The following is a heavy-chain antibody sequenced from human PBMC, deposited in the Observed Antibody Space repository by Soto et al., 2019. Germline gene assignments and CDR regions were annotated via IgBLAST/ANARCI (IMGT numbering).Heavy chain of an antibody. Sequence: HVQLVQSGAEMKKPGASVKLSCKTSGINYNTYAIHYVRQAPGQGLEWMGWINAGNGDTRYSQNFQGRVNLTRDTYASTVYMDLDRLKSKDTGVYYCARAISGYVTWGQGTLVTVSS. J-gene: IGHJ4*02. D-gene: IGHD5-12*01. CDR3: ARAISGYVT. CDR2: INAGNGDT. CDR1: GINYNTYA. V-gene: IGHV1-3*01.